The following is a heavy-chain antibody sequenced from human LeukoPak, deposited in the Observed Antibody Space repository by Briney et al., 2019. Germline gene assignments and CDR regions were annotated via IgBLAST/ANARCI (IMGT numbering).Heavy chain of an antibody. CDR1: GGSINFYY. CDR3: MRESRLDYI. D-gene: IGHD3-16*01. V-gene: IGHV4-4*07. Sequence: PSETLSLTCTVSGGSINFYYWSWIRQPAGKGLEWIGRIHGGGNTNYNPSLKSRVSISVDTSKNHFSLNVSSVTAADTAVYYCMRESRLDYIWGQGTTVTVSS. CDR2: IHGGGNT. J-gene: IGHJ6*02.